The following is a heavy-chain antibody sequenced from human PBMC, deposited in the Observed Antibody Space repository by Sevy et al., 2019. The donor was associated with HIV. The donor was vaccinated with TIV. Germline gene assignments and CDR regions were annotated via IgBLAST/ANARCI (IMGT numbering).Heavy chain of an antibody. CDR3: ARGGGRTDWGMDV. J-gene: IGHJ6*02. Sequence: SETLSLTCTVSGGSTSTYYWNWIRQPPGKGLEWIGYISDSGFSNDNPSLRSRVTISIDTPKNQFSLRLTSVSAADTAVYYCARGGGRTDWGMDVWGPGTTVTVSS. V-gene: IGHV4-59*01. D-gene: IGHD1-1*01. CDR2: ISDSGFS. CDR1: GGSTSTYY.